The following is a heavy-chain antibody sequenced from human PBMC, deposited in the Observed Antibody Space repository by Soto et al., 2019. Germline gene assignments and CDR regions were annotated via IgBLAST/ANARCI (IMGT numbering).Heavy chain of an antibody. CDR3: ARDQSSGQIDYYYGMDV. CDR1: GYTFTSYG. CDR2: ISAYNGNT. J-gene: IGHJ6*02. D-gene: IGHD3-22*01. Sequence: GASVKVSCKASGYTFTSYGISWVRQAPGQGLEWMGWISAYNGNTNYAQKLQGRVTMTTDTSTSTAYMELRSLRSDDTAVYYCARDQSSGQIDYYYGMDVWGQGTTVTVSS. V-gene: IGHV1-18*01.